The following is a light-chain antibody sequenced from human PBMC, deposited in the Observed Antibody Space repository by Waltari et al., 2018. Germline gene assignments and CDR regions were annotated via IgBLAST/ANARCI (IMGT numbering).Light chain of an antibody. V-gene: IGKV4-1*01. J-gene: IGKJ1*01. CDR1: QSVLYSSNSKNS. Sequence: DIVMTQSPDSLAVSLGERATINCKSSQSVLYSSNSKNSLAWYQQKPGQPPKLLLYWASTLESWVPDRFSVSGSGTDFMLTISFLQAEDVAVYYCQQYYTTMWAFGQGTKVEIK. CDR2: WAS. CDR3: QQYYTTMWA.